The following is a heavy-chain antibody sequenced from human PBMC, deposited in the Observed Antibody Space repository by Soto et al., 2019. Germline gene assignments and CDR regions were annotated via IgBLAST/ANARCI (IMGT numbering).Heavy chain of an antibody. CDR3: ARVERGTATTVVDAFDI. V-gene: IGHV4-34*01. Sequence: QVQLQQWGAGLLKPSETLSLPCAVYGGSVSVANYSWSWFRQPPGKGLEWIGEMSHSGGTHFNPSLKSRVTISVDTSTNQFSLKMSSVTAADTALYYCARVERGTATTVVDAFDIWGPGTMVTVSS. CDR1: GGSVSVANYS. D-gene: IGHD1-1*01. J-gene: IGHJ3*02. CDR2: MSHSGGT.